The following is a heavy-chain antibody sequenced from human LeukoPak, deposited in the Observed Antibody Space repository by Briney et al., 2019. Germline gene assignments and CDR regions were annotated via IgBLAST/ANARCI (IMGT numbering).Heavy chain of an antibody. CDR3: AKDAVGATAYYFDY. Sequence: GGSLRLSCAASGFTFSSYAMSWARQAPGKGLEWVSAISSSGDTYYAGSVKGRFTISRDNSKNTLYLQMNSLRAEDTAVYYCAKDAVGATAYYFDYWGQGILVTVSS. D-gene: IGHD1-26*01. CDR1: GFTFSSYA. V-gene: IGHV3-23*01. CDR2: ISSSGDT. J-gene: IGHJ4*02.